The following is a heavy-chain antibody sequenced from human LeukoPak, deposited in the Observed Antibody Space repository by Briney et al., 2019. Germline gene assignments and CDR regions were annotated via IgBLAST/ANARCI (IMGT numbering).Heavy chain of an antibody. CDR3: ARTSYYGSGSYLFGY. Sequence: SETLSLTCTVSGGSISSYYWSWIRQPAGKGLEWIGRIYTSGSTNYNPSLKSRVTMSVDTSKNQFSLKLSSVTAADTAAYYCARTSYYGSGSYLFGYWGQGTLVTVSS. CDR1: GGSISSYY. D-gene: IGHD3-10*01. CDR2: IYTSGST. V-gene: IGHV4-4*07. J-gene: IGHJ4*02.